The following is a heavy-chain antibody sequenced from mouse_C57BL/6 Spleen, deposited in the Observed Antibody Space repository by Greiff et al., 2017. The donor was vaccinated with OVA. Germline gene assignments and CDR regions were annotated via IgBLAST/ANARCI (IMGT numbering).Heavy chain of an antibody. J-gene: IGHJ1*03. D-gene: IGHD1-1*01. V-gene: IGHV1-72*01. CDR1: GYTFTSYW. CDR3: ARSDNYGSTLEYIEV. Sequence: VQLQQSGAELVKPGASVKLSCKASGYTFTSYWMHWVKQRPGRGLEWIGRIDPSSGGTKYNEKFKSKATLTVDKPSRTAYMQLSSLTSEDSAVYYCARSDNYGSTLEYIEVWGTGTTVTVSS. CDR2: IDPSSGGT.